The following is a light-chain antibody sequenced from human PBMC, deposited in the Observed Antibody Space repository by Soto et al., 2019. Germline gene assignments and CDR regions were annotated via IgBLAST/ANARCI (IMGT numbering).Light chain of an antibody. J-gene: IGKJ2*01. Sequence: DIVMTQSPDSLAVSLGERATINCKSSQSVLYSSNNKNYLAWYQQKPGQPPKLLIYWASTRESGVPDRFSGRGSGTDFTLTISSLQAEDGAVYYCQQYYSTPQTFGQGTKLEIK. CDR3: QQYYSTPQT. CDR1: QSVLYSSNNKNY. CDR2: WAS. V-gene: IGKV4-1*01.